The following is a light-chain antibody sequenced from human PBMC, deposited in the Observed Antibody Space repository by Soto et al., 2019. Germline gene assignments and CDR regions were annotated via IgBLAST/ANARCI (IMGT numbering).Light chain of an antibody. CDR2: DAS. J-gene: IGKJ5*01. CDR3: HQYDNLPP. Sequence: DRQMTQSRSSLSAAVGDRVTITCQARQNIDNYLNWDQEKPGRAHKLLSNDASNWEAGDPSRFRGSGSGTDFTFTITRLQPEDFPTYYCHQYDNLPPVAQGTRLEIK. V-gene: IGKV1-33*01. CDR1: QNIDNY.